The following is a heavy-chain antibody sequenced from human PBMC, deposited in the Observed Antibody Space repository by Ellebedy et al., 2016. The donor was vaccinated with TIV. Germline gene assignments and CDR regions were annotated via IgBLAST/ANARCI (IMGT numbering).Heavy chain of an antibody. J-gene: IGHJ6*02. Sequence: ASVKVSCXASGYTFTSYYMHWVRQAPGQGLEWMGIINPSGGSTSYAQKFQGRVTMTRDTSTSTVYMELSSLRSEDTAVYYCAILDYSRRSNFRMDVWGQGTTVTVSS. D-gene: IGHD4-11*01. CDR2: INPSGGST. V-gene: IGHV1-46*01. CDR1: GYTFTSYY. CDR3: AILDYSRRSNFRMDV.